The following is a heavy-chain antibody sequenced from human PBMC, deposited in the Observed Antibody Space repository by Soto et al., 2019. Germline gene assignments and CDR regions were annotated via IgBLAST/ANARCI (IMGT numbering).Heavy chain of an antibody. CDR1: GYTFVDYG. CDR3: ARTGGSGYADGFDI. J-gene: IGHJ3*02. Sequence: QVHLVQSGAEVKKPGASVTVSCKASGYTFVDYGLNWVRQAPGQGLEWMGWIGVYNGHTNYAQNLQGRVTMTADTSTRTAYMELRSLRSDDTAVYYCARTGGSGYADGFDIWGLGTMVTVSS. V-gene: IGHV1-18*01. D-gene: IGHD3-3*01. CDR2: IGVYNGHT.